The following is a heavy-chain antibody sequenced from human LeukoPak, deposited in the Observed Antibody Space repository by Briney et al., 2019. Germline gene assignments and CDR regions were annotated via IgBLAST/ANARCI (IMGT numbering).Heavy chain of an antibody. D-gene: IGHD6-6*01. CDR3: ARDLRRPYYFDY. Sequence: GASVKVSCKASGYTFTSYAMNWVRQAPGQGLEWMGWISAYNGNTNYAQKLQGRVTMTTDTSTSTAYMELRSLRSDDTAVYYCARDLRRPYYFDYWGQGTLVTVSS. J-gene: IGHJ4*02. CDR1: GYTFTSYA. V-gene: IGHV1-18*01. CDR2: ISAYNGNT.